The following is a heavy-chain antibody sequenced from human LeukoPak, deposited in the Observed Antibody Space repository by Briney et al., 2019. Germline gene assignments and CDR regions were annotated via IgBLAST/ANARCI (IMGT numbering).Heavy chain of an antibody. D-gene: IGHD6-6*01. CDR3: ARITIAAPIDY. CDR2: INHSGST. V-gene: IGHV4-34*01. Sequence: PSETLSLTCAVYGGSFSGYYWSWIRQPPGKGLEWIGEINHSGSTNYNPSLKSRVTISVDTSKNQFSLKLSSVTAADTAVYYCARITIAAPIDYWGQGTLVTVSS. J-gene: IGHJ4*02. CDR1: GGSFSGYY.